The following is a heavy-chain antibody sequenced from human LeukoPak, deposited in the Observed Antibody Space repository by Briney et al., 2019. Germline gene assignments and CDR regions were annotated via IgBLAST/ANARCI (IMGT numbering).Heavy chain of an antibody. V-gene: IGHV3-33*01. CDR2: IWYDGSNK. J-gene: IGHJ4*02. Sequence: GGSLTLSCAASGFTFSSYGMHWVRQAPGKGLEWVAVIWYDGSNKYYADSVKGRFTISRDNSKNTLYLQMNSLRAEDTAVYYCASGYGSGSHLQNWGQGTLVTVSS. CDR3: ASGYGSGSHLQN. D-gene: IGHD3-10*01. CDR1: GFTFSSYG.